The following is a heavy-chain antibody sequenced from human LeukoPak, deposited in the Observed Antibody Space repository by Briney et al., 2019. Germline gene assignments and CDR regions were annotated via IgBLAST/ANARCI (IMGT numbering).Heavy chain of an antibody. D-gene: IGHD6-6*01. CDR3: ARVSGSSSPDYYYYMDV. V-gene: IGHV4-34*01. Sequence: SETLSLTCAVYGGSFSGYYWSWIRQPPGKGLEWIGEINHSGSTNYNPSLKSRVTISVDTSKNQFSLKLSSVTAADTAVYYCARVSGSSSPDYYYYMDVWGKGTTVTVSS. CDR2: INHSGST. CDR1: GGSFSGYY. J-gene: IGHJ6*03.